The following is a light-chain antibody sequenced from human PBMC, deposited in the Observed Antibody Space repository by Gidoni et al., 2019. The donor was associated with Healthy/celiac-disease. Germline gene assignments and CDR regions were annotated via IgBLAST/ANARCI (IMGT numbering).Light chain of an antibody. CDR1: QSVSSY. J-gene: IGKJ5*01. CDR3: QQRSNWPQVT. CDR2: DAS. V-gene: IGKV3-11*01. Sequence: EIVLTQSPATLSLSPGERATLSCRASQSVSSYLAWYQQNPGQAPRLLIYDASNRATGIPARFSGSGSGTDFTLTISSLEPEDFAVYYCQQRSNWPQVTFXQXTRLEIK.